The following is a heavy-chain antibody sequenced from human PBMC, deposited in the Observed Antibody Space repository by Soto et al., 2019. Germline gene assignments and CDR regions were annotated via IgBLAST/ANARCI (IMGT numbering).Heavy chain of an antibody. V-gene: IGHV1-18*04. D-gene: IGHD2-8*01. Sequence: QVQLVQSGGEVTKPGASVKVSCKSSGYTFTSYGVSWVRQAPGQGLESLGWISVYTGNTKQAQKFQDRVTLTTEASTGTASLELRNLRSDDTAVYYCARDRCTTDRCYTHHFDVWGQGTTVTVSS. CDR2: ISVYTGNT. J-gene: IGHJ6*02. CDR3: ARDRCTTDRCYTHHFDV. CDR1: GYTFTSYG.